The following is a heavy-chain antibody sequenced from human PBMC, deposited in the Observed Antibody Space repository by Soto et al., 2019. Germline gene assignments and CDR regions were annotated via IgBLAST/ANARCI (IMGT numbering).Heavy chain of an antibody. V-gene: IGHV4-34*01. Sequence: SETLSLTCAVYGGSFSGYYWSWIRQPPGKGLEWIGEINYSGSTNYNPSLKSRVTISVDRSKNQFTLQLASVTVADTAVYYCATSYGNAWYTYWGQGTQVTVSS. D-gene: IGHD6-13*01. CDR2: INYSGST. CDR3: ATSYGNAWYTY. CDR1: GGSFSGYY. J-gene: IGHJ4*02.